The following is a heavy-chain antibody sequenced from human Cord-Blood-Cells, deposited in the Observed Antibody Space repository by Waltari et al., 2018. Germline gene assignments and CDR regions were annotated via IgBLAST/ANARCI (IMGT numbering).Heavy chain of an antibody. CDR3: ARDLGYSSSQTYYYGMDV. J-gene: IGHJ6*02. D-gene: IGHD6-6*01. CDR1: GDSVSSNSDA. CDR2: TYYRSKWYN. V-gene: IGHV6-1*01. Sequence: QVQLQQSGPGLVKHSQTLSLHCAISGDSVSSNSDAWNWIRQAPSSGLEWLGRTYYRSKWYNDYAVSVKSRITINPDTSKNQFSLQLNSVTPEDTAVYYCARDLGYSSSQTYYYGMDVWGQGTTVTVSS.